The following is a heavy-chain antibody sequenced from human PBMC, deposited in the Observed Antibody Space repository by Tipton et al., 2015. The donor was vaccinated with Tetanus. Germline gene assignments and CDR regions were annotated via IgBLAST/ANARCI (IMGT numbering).Heavy chain of an antibody. CDR1: GFTFNTYA. CDR3: VTVNFPNYYHYGMDV. V-gene: IGHV4-34*08. D-gene: IGHD1-1*01. J-gene: IGHJ6*02. CDR2: INHSGST. Sequence: LRLSCVASGFTFNTYAMQWVRLAPGKGLEWIGEINHSGSTNHNPSLKSRVTLSVDTSKNQFSLKLNSVTAADTAMYYCVTVNFPNYYHYGMDVWGQGTTVTVSS.